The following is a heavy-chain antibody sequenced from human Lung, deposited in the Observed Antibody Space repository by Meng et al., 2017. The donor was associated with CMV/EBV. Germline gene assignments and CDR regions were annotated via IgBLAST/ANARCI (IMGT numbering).Heavy chain of an antibody. D-gene: IGHD3-3*01. J-gene: IGHJ4*02. Sequence: LSCAASGFTFSSYAMNWVRQAPGKGLEWVSSIGGSGAITYYADYVKGRFTISRDNSKNTLYLQMNSLRAEDTAVYYCAKGRFYIDSWGQGTLVTVSS. CDR2: IGGSGAIT. V-gene: IGHV3-23*01. CDR1: GFTFSSYA. CDR3: AKGRFYIDS.